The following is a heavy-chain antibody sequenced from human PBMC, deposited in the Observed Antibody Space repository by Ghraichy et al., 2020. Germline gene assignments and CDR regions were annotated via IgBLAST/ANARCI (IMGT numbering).Heavy chain of an antibody. V-gene: IGHV3-23*01. Sequence: GESLNISCAASGFTFSSYAMSWVRQAPGKGLEWVSAISGSGGNTYHADSVKGRFTISRDNSKNTLYLQMNSLRAEDTAVYYCAKSRPRESVAGVDYWGQGTLVTVSS. CDR2: ISGSGGNT. CDR3: AKSRPRESVAGVDY. CDR1: GFTFSSYA. D-gene: IGHD6-19*01. J-gene: IGHJ4*02.